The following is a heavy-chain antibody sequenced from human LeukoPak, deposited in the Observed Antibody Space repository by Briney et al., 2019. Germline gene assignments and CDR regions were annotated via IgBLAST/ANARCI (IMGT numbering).Heavy chain of an antibody. CDR2: IKPDGSEK. CDR3: VRDIGTD. J-gene: IGHJ4*02. Sequence: PGGSLRLSCAASGFSFSSYWMAWVRQAPGKGLEWVANIKPDGSEKKYGDSVKGRFTISRDNAKNMLYLQMNSLRVEDTAVYYCVRDIGTDWGQGTLVTVSS. D-gene: IGHD1-14*01. V-gene: IGHV3-7*01. CDR1: GFSFSSYW.